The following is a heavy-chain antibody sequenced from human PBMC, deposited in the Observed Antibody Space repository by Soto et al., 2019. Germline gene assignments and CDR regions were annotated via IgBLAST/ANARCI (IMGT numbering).Heavy chain of an antibody. CDR3: ARDTYPRGYSYGSLDY. CDR2: IYYSGST. CDR1: GGSISSGGYY. D-gene: IGHD5-18*01. Sequence: SETLSLTCTVSGGSISSGGYYWSWIRQHPGKGLEWIGYIYYSGSTYYNPSLKSRVTISVDTSKNQFSLKLSSVTAADTAVYYCARDTYPRGYSYGSLDYWGQGTLVTV. J-gene: IGHJ4*02. V-gene: IGHV4-31*03.